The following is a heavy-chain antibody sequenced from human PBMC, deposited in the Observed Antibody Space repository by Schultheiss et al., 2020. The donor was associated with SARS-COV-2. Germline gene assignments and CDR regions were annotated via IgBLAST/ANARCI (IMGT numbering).Heavy chain of an antibody. CDR3: AILVPRDGYNPTDAFDI. J-gene: IGHJ3*02. V-gene: IGHV4-59*12. CDR2: IYYSGST. CDR1: GGSISSYY. Sequence: SETLSLTCTVSGGSISSYYWSWIRQPPGKGLEWIGYIYYSGSTNYNPSLKSRVTMSVDTSKNQFSLKLSSVTAADTAVYYCAILVPRDGYNPTDAFDIWGQGTMVTVSS. D-gene: IGHD5-24*01.